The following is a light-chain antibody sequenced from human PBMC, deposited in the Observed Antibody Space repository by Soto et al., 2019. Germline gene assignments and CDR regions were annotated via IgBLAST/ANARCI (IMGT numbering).Light chain of an antibody. CDR1: QGISNY. J-gene: IGKJ3*01. V-gene: IGKV1-27*01. CDR3: QKYNSAPFT. CDR2: AAS. Sequence: DIQMTQSPSSLSASIGDRVTITCRASQGISNYLAWYQQKPGKVPKLLIYAASTLQSGVPSRFSGSRSGTDFTLTSSILQPEDVAIYYCQKYNSAPFTFGPGTRVDIK.